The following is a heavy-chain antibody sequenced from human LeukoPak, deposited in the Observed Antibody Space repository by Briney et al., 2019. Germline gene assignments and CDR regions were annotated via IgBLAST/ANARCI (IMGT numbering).Heavy chain of an antibody. CDR1: GGSISSGSYY. CDR2: IYHSGST. Sequence: SETLSLTCTVSGGSISSGSYYWSWIRQPAGKGLEWIGSIYHSGSTYYNPSLKSRVTISVDTSKNQFSLKLSSVTAADTAAYYCAREEGSGSYRFYYFDYWGQGTLVTVSS. D-gene: IGHD1-26*01. J-gene: IGHJ4*02. V-gene: IGHV4-39*07. CDR3: AREEGSGSYRFYYFDY.